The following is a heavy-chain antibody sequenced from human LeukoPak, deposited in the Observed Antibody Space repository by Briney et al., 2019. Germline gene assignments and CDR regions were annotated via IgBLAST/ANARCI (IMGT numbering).Heavy chain of an antibody. D-gene: IGHD5-18*01. J-gene: IGHJ4*02. CDR3: ARDHNYGSDY. CDR2: IKEDGSEK. CDR1: GFTFRSHA. V-gene: IGHV3-7*03. Sequence: GGSLRLSCVGSGFTFRSHAMSWVRQAPGKGLEWVANIKEDGSEKYYVDSVKGRFTISRDSAKNSLYLQMNSLRVEDTAVYYCARDHNYGSDYWGQGTLVTVSS.